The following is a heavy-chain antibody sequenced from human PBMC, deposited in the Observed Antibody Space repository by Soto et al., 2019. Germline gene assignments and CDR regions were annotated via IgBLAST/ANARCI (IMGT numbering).Heavy chain of an antibody. D-gene: IGHD3-22*01. CDR1: GLTFISYD. V-gene: IGHV3-13*04. Sequence: EVQLVESGGGLVQPGGSLRLSCSASGLTFISYDMHWVRQGTGKGLEWVSAIGTTGDTYYAGYVKGRFTISRENAKNSWYLQMNSLRAGDTAIYFCARAIGPTLFDYWGQGTLVTVSS. J-gene: IGHJ4*02. CDR2: IGTTGDT. CDR3: ARAIGPTLFDY.